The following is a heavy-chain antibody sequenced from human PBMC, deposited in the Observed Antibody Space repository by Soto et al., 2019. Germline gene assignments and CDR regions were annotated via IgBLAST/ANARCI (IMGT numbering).Heavy chain of an antibody. CDR3: ARESEDFTSSFDY. J-gene: IGHJ4*02. Sequence: GGSLRLSCAASGITFTRYSMNWVRQAPGKGLEWVSSISSTTNYVYYGTSMKGRFTISRDNAKNSLYLEMNSLRAEDTAVYYCARESEDFTSSFDYWGQVTLVTVSS. CDR2: ISSTTNYV. V-gene: IGHV3-21*06. CDR1: GITFTRYS.